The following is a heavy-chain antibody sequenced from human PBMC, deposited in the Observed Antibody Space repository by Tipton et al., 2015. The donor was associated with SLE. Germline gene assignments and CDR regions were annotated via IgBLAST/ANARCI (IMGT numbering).Heavy chain of an antibody. J-gene: IGHJ5*02. CDR2: IYYTGTTT. V-gene: IGHV4-39*07. D-gene: IGHD5-18*01. CDR3: SGRHGCSYGLSWCDP. Sequence: TLSLTCPVSGGSVSRSSKYWAWICPPPGKGLVWIGSIYYTGTTTYYNSFLKSRVTMSVDTSKNQFSLRLTSVISADTAVYYCSGRHGCSYGLSWCDPWGKGTLISVAS. CDR1: GGSVSRSSKY.